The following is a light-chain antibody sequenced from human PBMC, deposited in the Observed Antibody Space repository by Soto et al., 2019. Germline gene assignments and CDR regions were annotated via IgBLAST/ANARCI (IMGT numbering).Light chain of an antibody. Sequence: QSVLTQPPSASGTPGQRVPISCSGSSSNIGSNYVYWYQQLPGTAPKLLIYSNNQRPSGVPDRFSGSKSGTSPSLAISGLRSEDEADYYWAAWDDSLSGYVFGTGTKLTVL. V-gene: IGLV1-47*02. J-gene: IGLJ1*01. CDR3: AAWDDSLSGYV. CDR1: SSNIGSNY. CDR2: SNN.